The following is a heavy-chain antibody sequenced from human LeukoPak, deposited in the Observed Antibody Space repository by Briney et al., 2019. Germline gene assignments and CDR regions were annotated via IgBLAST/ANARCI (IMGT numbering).Heavy chain of an antibody. CDR2: IGGISSYL. V-gene: IGHV3-21*01. D-gene: IGHD2-2*01. CDR3: AKATLPWDIVVVPAAMDY. CDR1: GFTFSSYT. Sequence: GGSLRLSCAASGFTFSSYTMNWVRQAPGKGLEWVSSIGGISSYLYYADSVEGRFTISRDNAKNSVYLQMNSLRPEDTAVYYCAKATLPWDIVVVPAAMDYWGQGTLVTVSS. J-gene: IGHJ4*02.